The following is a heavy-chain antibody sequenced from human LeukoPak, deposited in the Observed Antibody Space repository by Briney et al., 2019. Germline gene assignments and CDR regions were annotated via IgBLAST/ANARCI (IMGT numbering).Heavy chain of an antibody. CDR2: IYQDGNT. D-gene: IGHD6-6*01. Sequence: PGGSLRLSCAVSGFTVSTNHMSWVRQAPGKGLEWVSVIYQDGNTYYTDSVKGRFTISRDNSKNTLYLQMNSLRAEDTAVYYCAKETSSSFDYWGQGTLVTVSS. J-gene: IGHJ4*02. CDR3: AKETSSSFDY. CDR1: GFTVSTNH. V-gene: IGHV3-53*01.